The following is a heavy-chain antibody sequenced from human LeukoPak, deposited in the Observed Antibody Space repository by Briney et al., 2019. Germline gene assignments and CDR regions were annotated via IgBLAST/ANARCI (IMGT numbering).Heavy chain of an antibody. Sequence: PGGSLRLSCAASEFTFTSYAMHWVRQAPGKGLEWVSAISGSGGSTYYADSVKGRFTISRDNSKNTLYLQMNSLRAEDTAVYYCAKGVLQTYYYYYMDVWGKGTTVTVSS. CDR1: EFTFTSYA. D-gene: IGHD2/OR15-2a*01. CDR2: ISGSGGST. J-gene: IGHJ6*03. V-gene: IGHV3-23*01. CDR3: AKGVLQTYYYYYMDV.